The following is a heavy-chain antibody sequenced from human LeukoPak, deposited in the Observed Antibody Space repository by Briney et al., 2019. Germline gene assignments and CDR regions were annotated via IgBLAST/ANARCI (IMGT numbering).Heavy chain of an antibody. J-gene: IGHJ6*02. D-gene: IGHD3-22*01. CDR1: GFTSSSYA. CDR2: ISYDGSNK. V-gene: IGHV3-30*04. Sequence: GRSLRLSCAASGFTSSSYAMHWVRQAPGKGLEWAAVISYDGSNKYYADSVKGRFTISRDNSKNTLYLQMNSLKAEDTAVYYCARDRRGYRHGMDVWGQGTTVTVSS. CDR3: ARDRRGYRHGMDV.